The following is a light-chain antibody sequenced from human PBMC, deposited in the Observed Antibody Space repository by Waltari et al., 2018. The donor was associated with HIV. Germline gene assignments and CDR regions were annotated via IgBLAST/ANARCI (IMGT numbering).Light chain of an antibody. CDR2: EVS. CDR3: SSYTSSSTPLV. J-gene: IGLJ1*01. CDR1: SSDVGGYNY. V-gene: IGLV2-14*01. Sequence: QSALTQPASVSGSPGQSITISCTGTSSDVGGYNYVSWYQQHPGKAPKLMIYEVSNRPSGVSNRFSGSKSGNTASLTISGLQAEDEADYYCSSYTSSSTPLVFGTGTKVTGL.